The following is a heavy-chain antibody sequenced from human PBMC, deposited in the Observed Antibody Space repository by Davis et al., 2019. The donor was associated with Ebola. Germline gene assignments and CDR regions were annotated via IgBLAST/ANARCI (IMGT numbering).Heavy chain of an antibody. CDR1: GGSISSYY. D-gene: IGHD2/OR15-2a*01. V-gene: IGHV4-59*01. J-gene: IGHJ3*02. Sequence: PSETLSLTCTVSGGSISSYYWSWIWQPPGKGLEWIGYIYYSGSSNYNPSLKSRVTISIDTSKNQFSLKLSSVTAADTAVYYCARDISTTISAFDIWGQGTMVTVSS. CDR2: IYYSGSS. CDR3: ARDISTTISAFDI.